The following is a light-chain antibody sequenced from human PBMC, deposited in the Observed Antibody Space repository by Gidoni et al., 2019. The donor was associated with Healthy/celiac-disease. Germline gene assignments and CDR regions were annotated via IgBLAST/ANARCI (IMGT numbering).Light chain of an antibody. CDR1: PSVSSSY. J-gene: IGKJ5*01. V-gene: IGKV3-20*01. CDR3: QQYGSSPWT. Sequence: DIVLTQSPGNLSLSPGERATLSCRASPSVSSSYLAWDQQKPGQAPSHLIPCASSRATGTPDRFSGSGPGTDFTLTISRLEPEDFAVYYCQQYGSSPWTFGQGTRLEIK. CDR2: CAS.